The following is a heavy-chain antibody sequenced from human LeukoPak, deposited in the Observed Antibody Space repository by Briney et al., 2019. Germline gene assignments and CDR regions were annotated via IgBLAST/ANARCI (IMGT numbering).Heavy chain of an antibody. CDR3: ARQGVVPAAISYYYYGMDV. D-gene: IGHD2-2*02. Sequence: ASEKVSCKASGYTFTSYAMNWVRQAPGQGLEWMGWINTNTGNPTYAQGFTGRFVFSLDTSVSTAYLQISSLKAEDTAVYYCARQGVVPAAISYYYYGMDVWGQGTTITVSS. J-gene: IGHJ6*02. V-gene: IGHV7-4-1*02. CDR2: INTNTGNP. CDR1: GYTFTSYA.